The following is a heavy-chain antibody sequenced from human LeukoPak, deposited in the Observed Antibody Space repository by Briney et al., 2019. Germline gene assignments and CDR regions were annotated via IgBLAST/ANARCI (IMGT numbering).Heavy chain of an antibody. CDR1: GYTFTSYG. CDR3: ARVRRGYSGYDFFDY. J-gene: IGHJ4*02. Sequence: ASVKVSCKASGYTFTSYGISWVRQVPGQGLEWMGWISAYNGNTNYAQKLQGRVTMTTDTSISTAYMELSRLRSDDTAVYYCARVRRGYSGYDFFDYWGQGTLVTVSS. V-gene: IGHV1-18*01. CDR2: ISAYNGNT. D-gene: IGHD5-12*01.